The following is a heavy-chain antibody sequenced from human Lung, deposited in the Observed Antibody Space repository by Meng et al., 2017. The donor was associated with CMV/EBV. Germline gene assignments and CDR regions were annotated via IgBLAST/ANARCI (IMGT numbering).Heavy chain of an antibody. J-gene: IGHJ4*02. CDR1: GFIFSNYG. CDR2: IWYDGSNK. D-gene: IGHD3/OR15-3a*01. Sequence: GGSLRLSCAASGFIFSNYGMHWVRQTPGKGLEWVAVIWYDGSNKYYGDSVKGRFTISRDNSKNTVYLQMNSLRPEETAIYYCAKDLLLFGGANAYFDYWGQGTLVXVSS. CDR3: AKDLLLFGGANAYFDY. V-gene: IGHV3-30*02.